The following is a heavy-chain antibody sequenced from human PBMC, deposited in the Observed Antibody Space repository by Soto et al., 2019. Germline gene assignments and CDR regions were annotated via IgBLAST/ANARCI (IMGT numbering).Heavy chain of an antibody. Sequence: EVQLVESGGGLLQPVGSLRLCCADSAFTVSSNYMSWVRQAPGKGLEWVSVIYSGGSTYYADSVKGRITISRENSKNTLYLKMNGLGAEDTAVYYCSRALLCYYYFGMDVWGQGTTVTVSS. J-gene: IGHJ6*02. D-gene: IGHD1-26*01. CDR1: AFTVSSNY. V-gene: IGHV3-53*01. CDR2: IYSGGST. CDR3: SRALLCYYYFGMDV.